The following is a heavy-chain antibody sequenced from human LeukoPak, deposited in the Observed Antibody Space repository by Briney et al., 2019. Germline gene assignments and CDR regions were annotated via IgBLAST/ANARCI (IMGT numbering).Heavy chain of an antibody. J-gene: IGHJ4*02. CDR3: ARVYYYDSSGPFDY. CDR2: IYHSGST. Sequence: SETLSLTCTVSGGSITSSTYYWGWIRQPPGKGLEWIGSIYHSGSTYYNPSLKSRVTVSVDTSKNQFSLKLSSVTAADTAVYHCARVYYYDSSGPFDYWGQGTLVTVSS. V-gene: IGHV4-39*01. CDR1: GGSITSSTYY. D-gene: IGHD3-22*01.